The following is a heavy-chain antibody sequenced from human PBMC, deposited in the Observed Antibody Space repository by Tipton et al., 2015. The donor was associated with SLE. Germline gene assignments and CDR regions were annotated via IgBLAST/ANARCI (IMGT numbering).Heavy chain of an antibody. D-gene: IGHD5-12*01. Sequence: GSLRLSCAASGFTFGQYGMTWVRQAPGKGLEWVSAISGSGGSAYYAGSVKGRFTISRDNFKNTVYLQMNSLRADDMAVYYCARDEYRDDSGYAPPYYFDSWGQGTQVTVSS. CDR2: ISGSGGSA. CDR3: ARDEYRDDSGYAPPYYFDS. J-gene: IGHJ4*01. V-gene: IGHV3-23*01. CDR1: GFTFGQYG.